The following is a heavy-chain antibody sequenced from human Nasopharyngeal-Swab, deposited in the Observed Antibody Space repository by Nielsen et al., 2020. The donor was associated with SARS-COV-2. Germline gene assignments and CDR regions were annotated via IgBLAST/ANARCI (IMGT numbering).Heavy chain of an antibody. D-gene: IGHD3/OR15-3a*01. Sequence: SVQVSCKTSGDTFTNSAISWVRQAPGQGLEWMGGIVPALGLPNYAQKLQGRVLMTTDSSTYTSYMELRSLRSDDTAVYYCARGQGSWTRNAFDIWGQGTMVTVSS. CDR1: GDTFTNSA. J-gene: IGHJ3*02. V-gene: IGHV1-69*10. CDR3: ARGQGSWTRNAFDI. CDR2: IVPALGLP.